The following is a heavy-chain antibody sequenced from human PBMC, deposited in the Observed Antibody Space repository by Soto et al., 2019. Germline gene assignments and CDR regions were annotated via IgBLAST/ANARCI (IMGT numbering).Heavy chain of an antibody. CDR3: AIQSGGVVY. V-gene: IGHV1-3*04. CDR2: INTGNGNT. CDR1: GYTFTSNA. D-gene: IGHD5-12*01. Sequence: QVQLMQSGAEVKKPGASVKVSCKASGYTFTSNAMHWVRQAPGQRLEWMGWINTGNGNTQYSQKFQGRVTITRDTSATTAYMELRSLRSEDTALHYCAIQSGGVVYWGQGTLITVSS. J-gene: IGHJ4*02.